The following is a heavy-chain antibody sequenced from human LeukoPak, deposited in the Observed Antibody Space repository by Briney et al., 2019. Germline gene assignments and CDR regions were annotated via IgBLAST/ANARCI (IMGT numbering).Heavy chain of an antibody. Sequence: GGSLRLSCSASGFTFSSFAMHWVRQAPGRGLEYVAAISRNGGSTYYADSVKGRFTISRDDSKSTLYLQMSSLRAEDTAVYLCVKDLRSDFMGVLSRYLSYWGQGTLVTVSS. J-gene: IGHJ4*02. CDR2: ISRNGGST. D-gene: IGHD2/OR15-2a*01. V-gene: IGHV3-64D*09. CDR1: GFTFSSFA. CDR3: VKDLRSDFMGVLSRYLSY.